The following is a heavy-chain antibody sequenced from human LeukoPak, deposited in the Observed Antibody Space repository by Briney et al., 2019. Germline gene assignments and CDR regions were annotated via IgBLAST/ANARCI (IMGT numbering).Heavy chain of an antibody. CDR3: ARAGSMVRGVIEYYFDY. V-gene: IGHV1-8*01. CDR1: GYTFTSCD. J-gene: IGHJ4*02. CDR2: MNPNSGNT. D-gene: IGHD3-10*01. Sequence: GASVKVSCKASGYTFTSCDINWVRQATGQGLERMGWMNPNSGNTGYAQKFQGRVTMTRNTSISTAYMELSSLRSEDTAVYYCARAGSMVRGVIEYYFDYWGQGTLVTVSS.